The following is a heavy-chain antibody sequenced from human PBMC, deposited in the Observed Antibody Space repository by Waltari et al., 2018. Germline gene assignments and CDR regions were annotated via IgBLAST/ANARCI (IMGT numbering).Heavy chain of an antibody. V-gene: IGHV1-46*01. CDR3: ARCDYSGYDYGY. Sequence: QVQLVQSGAEVKKPGASVKVSCKASGYTFTSYYMHWVRQAPGQGREWMGIINPSVGSPSYAQKFQGRVTMTRDTSTSTVYMELSSLRSEDTAVYYCARCDYSGYDYGYWGQGTLVTVSS. CDR1: GYTFTSYY. D-gene: IGHD5-12*01. CDR2: INPSVGSP. J-gene: IGHJ4*02.